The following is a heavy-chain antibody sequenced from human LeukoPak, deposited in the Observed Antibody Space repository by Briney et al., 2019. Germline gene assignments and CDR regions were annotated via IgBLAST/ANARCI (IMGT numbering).Heavy chain of an antibody. Sequence: GGSLRLSCTASGFTFGDYAMSWVRQAPGKGLEWVGFIRSKAYGGTTEYAASVKGRFTISRDDYKSIAYLQMNSLKTEDTAVYYCTRDWAQFSGYRYYFDYWGQGTLVTVSS. CDR2: IRSKAYGGTT. CDR1: GFTFGDYA. J-gene: IGHJ4*02. D-gene: IGHD3-22*01. CDR3: TRDWAQFSGYRYYFDY. V-gene: IGHV3-49*04.